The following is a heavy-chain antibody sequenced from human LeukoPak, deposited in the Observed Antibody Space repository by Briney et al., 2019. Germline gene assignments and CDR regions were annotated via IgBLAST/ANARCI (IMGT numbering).Heavy chain of an antibody. CDR3: TTKSRGIIYDI. Sequence: TGGSLRLSCAASGFTLSNALMTWVRQAPGKGLEWVGRIKSETHGGTTDYAAPVKGRFTSSRDDSKNTLYLQMNSLKTEDTAVYYCTTKSRGIIYDIWGQGTVVTVSS. J-gene: IGHJ3*02. CDR2: IKSETHGGTT. CDR1: GFTLSNAL. V-gene: IGHV3-15*01. D-gene: IGHD3-10*01.